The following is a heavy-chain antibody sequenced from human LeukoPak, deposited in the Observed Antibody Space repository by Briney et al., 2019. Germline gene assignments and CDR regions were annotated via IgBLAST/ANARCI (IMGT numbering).Heavy chain of an antibody. CDR1: GFTFSSYA. CDR2: ISGGGGST. J-gene: IGHJ5*02. V-gene: IGHV3-23*01. Sequence: GGSLRLSCAASGFTFSSYAMSWVRQAPGKGLEWVSGISGGGGSTYYADSVKGRFTISRDNSKNTLYLQMNSLRAEDTAVYYCAKDAFYSYYGIPRFDPWGQGTLVTVSS. D-gene: IGHD4-11*01. CDR3: AKDAFYSYYGIPRFDP.